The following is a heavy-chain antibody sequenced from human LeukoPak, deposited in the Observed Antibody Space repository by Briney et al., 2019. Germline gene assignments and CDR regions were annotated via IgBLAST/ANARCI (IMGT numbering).Heavy chain of an antibody. V-gene: IGHV1-18*01. CDR1: GYTFTSYG. Sequence: ASVKVSCKTSGYTFTSYGISWVRQAPGQGLEWMGWISVDNGNTNYAQNLQGRVTMTRDTSISTAYMELSRLRSDDTAVYYCAREYSSSYNWFDPWGQGTLVTVSS. CDR2: ISVDNGNT. D-gene: IGHD6-6*01. CDR3: AREYSSSYNWFDP. J-gene: IGHJ5*02.